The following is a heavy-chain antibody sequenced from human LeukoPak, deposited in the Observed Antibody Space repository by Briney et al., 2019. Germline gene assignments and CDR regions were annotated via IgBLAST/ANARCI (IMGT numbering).Heavy chain of an antibody. CDR1: GFTFSTYA. Sequence: GGSLTLSCAASGFTFSTYAMHWVRQAPGKGLEWVTFIRNDGSHKYYTDSVKGRFTISRDNSKNTLFLQMNSLRPEDTAVYYCAKDGGWYELYYMDVWGTGTTVTVSS. CDR3: AKDGGWYELYYMDV. V-gene: IGHV3-30*02. CDR2: IRNDGSHK. J-gene: IGHJ6*03. D-gene: IGHD6-19*01.